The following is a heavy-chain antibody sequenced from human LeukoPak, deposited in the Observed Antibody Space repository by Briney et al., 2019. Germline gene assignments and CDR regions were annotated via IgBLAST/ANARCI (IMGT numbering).Heavy chain of an antibody. CDR2: INHSGST. CDR3: ARRCRRSVVVAATSGFDY. D-gene: IGHD2-15*01. CDR1: GGSFSGYY. J-gene: IGHJ4*02. V-gene: IGHV4-34*01. Sequence: SETLSLTCAVYGGSFSGYYWSWIRQPPGKGLEWIGEINHSGSTNYNPSLKSRVTISVDTSKNQFSLKLSSVTAADTAVYYCARRCRRSVVVAATSGFDYWGQGTLVTVSS.